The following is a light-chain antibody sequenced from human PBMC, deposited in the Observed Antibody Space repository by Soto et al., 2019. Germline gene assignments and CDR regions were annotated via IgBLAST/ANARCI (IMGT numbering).Light chain of an antibody. CDR2: DVN. Sequence: QSALTQPASVSGSPGQSITISCTGSSSDIGAYNYVSWYQQHPGKAPKLMIYDVNSRPSGVSDRFSGSKSGSTASLTISGLQAEDEADYYCSSYSGSRNLLFGGGTKLTVL. CDR3: SSYSGSRNLL. J-gene: IGLJ2*01. CDR1: SSDIGAYNY. V-gene: IGLV2-14*01.